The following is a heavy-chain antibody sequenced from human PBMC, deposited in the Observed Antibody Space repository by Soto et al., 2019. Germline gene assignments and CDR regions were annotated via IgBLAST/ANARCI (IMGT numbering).Heavy chain of an antibody. D-gene: IGHD1-7*01. CDR1: GFTFSSYW. Sequence: PGGSLRLSCAASGFTFSSYWMSWVRQAPGKGLEWVANIKQDGNEKYYVDSVKGRFTISRDNAKNSLYLQMDSLRAEDTAVYYCARAHHWNSAKYYFDYWGQGTLVTVSS. J-gene: IGHJ4*02. CDR2: IKQDGNEK. CDR3: ARAHHWNSAKYYFDY. V-gene: IGHV3-7*01.